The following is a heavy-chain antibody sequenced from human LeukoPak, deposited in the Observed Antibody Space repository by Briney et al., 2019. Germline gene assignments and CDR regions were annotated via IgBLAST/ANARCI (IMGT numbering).Heavy chain of an antibody. CDR1: GGSFSGYS. D-gene: IGHD3-22*01. V-gene: IGHV4-34*01. CDR2: INHSGST. CDR3: ASRLFYYDSSGMTGWFDP. J-gene: IGHJ5*02. Sequence: SETLSLTCAVYGGSFSGYSWSWIRQPPGKGLEWIGEINHSGSTNYNPSLKSRVTISVDTSKNQFSLKLSSVTAADTAVYYCASRLFYYDSSGMTGWFDPWGQGTLVTVSS.